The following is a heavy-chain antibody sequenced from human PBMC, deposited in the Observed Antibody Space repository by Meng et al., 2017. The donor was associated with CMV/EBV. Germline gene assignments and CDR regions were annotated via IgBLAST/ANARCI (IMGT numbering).Heavy chain of an antibody. V-gene: IGHV4-4*07. CDR1: GGSISSSY. D-gene: IGHD5-18*01. J-gene: IGHJ4*02. CDR3: ARHGDTAMVVGIDY. Sequence: QGDLQESGPGLCKPSETLSLTCTVSGGSISSSYWSWIRQPAGKGLEWIGRIYTSGSTNYNPSLKSRVTMSVDTSKNQFSLKLSSVTAADTAVYYCARHGDTAMVVGIDYWGQGTLVTVSS. CDR2: IYTSGST.